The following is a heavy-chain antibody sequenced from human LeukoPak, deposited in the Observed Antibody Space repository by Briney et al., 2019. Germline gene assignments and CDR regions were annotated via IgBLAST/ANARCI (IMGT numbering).Heavy chain of an antibody. V-gene: IGHV3-23*01. J-gene: IGHJ4*02. Sequence: GGSLRLSCAASGFTFTNYAMICLPQARGEGLEGVSAMSGSGGGTYYADSVKGRFTISRDNSKNTMYLQMNSLRAEDTAVYCAKALVQVWSFDYWGQGTLVTVSS. D-gene: IGHD5-18*01. CDR3: AKALVQVWSFDY. CDR1: GFTFTNYA. CDR2: MSGSGGGT.